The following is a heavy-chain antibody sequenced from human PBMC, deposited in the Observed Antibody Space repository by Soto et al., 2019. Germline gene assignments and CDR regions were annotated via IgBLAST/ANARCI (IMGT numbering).Heavy chain of an antibody. CDR2: IYYSGFT. V-gene: IGHV4-31*03. CDR1: GGSITSGGYY. CDR3: ARSVFP. Sequence: QVQLQESGPGLVKPSQTLSLTCTVSGGSITSGGYYWSWIRQHPGKGLEWIGYIYYSGFTYYNPSLXSXXTISVDTSKNQFSRKLSSVTAADTAVYSCARSVFPWGQGTLVTVSS. J-gene: IGHJ5*02.